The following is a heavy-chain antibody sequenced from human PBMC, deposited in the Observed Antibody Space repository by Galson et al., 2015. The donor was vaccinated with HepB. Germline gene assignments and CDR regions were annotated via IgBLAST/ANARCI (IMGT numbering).Heavy chain of an antibody. CDR3: AHRLRDYVWGSFGKDRNWFDP. D-gene: IGHD3-16*01. CDR2: IYWDDDL. Sequence: PALVKPTQTLTLTCTFSGFSLSSSGVGVGWIRQPPGKALEWLALIYWDDDLRYNPSLKSRLTITKDTSKNQVVLTMTNVDPVDTATYYCAHRLRDYVWGSFGKDRNWFDPWGQGILVTVSS. J-gene: IGHJ5*02. V-gene: IGHV2-5*02. CDR1: GFSLSSSGVG.